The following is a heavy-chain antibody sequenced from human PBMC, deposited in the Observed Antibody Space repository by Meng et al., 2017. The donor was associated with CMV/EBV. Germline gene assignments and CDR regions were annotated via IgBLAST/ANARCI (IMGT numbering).Heavy chain of an antibody. CDR3: ARDRLVVPTNWLDP. D-gene: IGHD2-2*01. CDR2: IKPNSGGT. Sequence: SGYTLPGYYRHWVRQAPGQGLEWMGWIKPNSGGTNYAQKFQGRVTMTRDTSISTAYMELSRLRSDDTAVYYCARDRLVVPTNWLDPWGQGTLVTVSS. J-gene: IGHJ5*02. CDR1: GYTLPGYY. V-gene: IGHV1-2*02.